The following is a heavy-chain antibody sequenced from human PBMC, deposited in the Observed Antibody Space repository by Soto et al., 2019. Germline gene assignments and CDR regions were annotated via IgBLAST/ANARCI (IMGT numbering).Heavy chain of an antibody. D-gene: IGHD3-3*01. CDR2: INPKSGGT. CDR1: GYTFSDNH. Sequence: ASVKVSCKASGYTFSDNHIHWVRQAPGQGLQWLGRINPKSGGTSTAQKFLGWVTMTRDTSISTVYMELTGLKSDDTAVYFCASSPNYVFWGGEPYYNGMDVWGPGTTVTVSS. CDR3: ASSPNYVFWGGEPYYNGMDV. V-gene: IGHV1-2*04. J-gene: IGHJ6*02.